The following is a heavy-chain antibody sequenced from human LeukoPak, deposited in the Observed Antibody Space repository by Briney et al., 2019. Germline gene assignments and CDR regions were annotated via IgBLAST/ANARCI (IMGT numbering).Heavy chain of an antibody. J-gene: IGHJ4*02. CDR3: ARVGVATTDY. CDR1: GFTLSNYE. CDR2: ISSSGSTI. V-gene: IGHV3-48*03. Sequence: GGSLRLSRAASGFTLSNYEMNWVRQAPGKGLEWVSYISSSGSTIFYADSVKGRFTISRDNARNSLYLQMNSLRAEDTAVYYCARVGVATTDYWGQGTLVTVSP. D-gene: IGHD5-12*01.